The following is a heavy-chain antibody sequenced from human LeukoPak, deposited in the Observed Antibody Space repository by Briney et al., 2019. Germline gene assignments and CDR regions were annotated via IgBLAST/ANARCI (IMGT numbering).Heavy chain of an antibody. Sequence: SETLSLACAVSACSISSFYWGWIRQSPGKGLEWVGYIYGSGYTNYNPSLKSRVTISLDTSKNQFSLKLNSVTAADTAIYYCATCKGARAPVDGWGQGTLVTVSS. CDR1: ACSISSFY. D-gene: IGHD2/OR15-2a*01. CDR3: ATCKGARAPVDG. CDR2: IYGSGYT. J-gene: IGHJ4*02. V-gene: IGHV4-4*08.